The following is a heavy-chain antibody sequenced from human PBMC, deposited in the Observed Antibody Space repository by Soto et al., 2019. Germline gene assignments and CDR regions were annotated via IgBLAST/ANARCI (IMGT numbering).Heavy chain of an antibody. CDR1: GFTFGDYA. CDR3: AKDIFLRGWSGTGGLDP. V-gene: IGHV3-9*01. CDR2: IAMNTASI. Sequence: EVKLVESGGGLVQPGRSLRLSCAASGFTFGDYAMHLVRQAPGKGLEWVSGIAMNTASIGYADSVLGRFTISRDNEKRSLTLQMNSLRPEDTAVYFCAKDIFLRGWSGTGGLDPWGQGTMVTVSS. J-gene: IGHJ3*01. D-gene: IGHD2-8*02.